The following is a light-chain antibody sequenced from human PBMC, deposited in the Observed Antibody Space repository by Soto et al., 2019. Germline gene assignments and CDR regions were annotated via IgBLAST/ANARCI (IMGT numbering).Light chain of an antibody. V-gene: IGLV2-14*03. CDR3: SSYRVGGSYV. J-gene: IGLJ1*01. CDR2: DVS. Sequence: QSSLTQPASVYGSPGQSITITCSRTSSDVGRHNAVSWYQQHPGKVPQLMIYDVSIRPSGISDRLSASKSGNMASLTISGLQAEDEADYYCSSYRVGGSYVFGTGTKVTVL. CDR1: SSDVGRHNA.